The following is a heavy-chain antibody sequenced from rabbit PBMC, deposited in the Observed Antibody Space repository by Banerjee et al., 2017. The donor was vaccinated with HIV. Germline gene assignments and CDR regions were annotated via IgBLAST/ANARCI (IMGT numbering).Heavy chain of an antibody. CDR3: ARGYAYGYVGDAYTLTRLAL. J-gene: IGHJ3*01. CDR2: IDPVFGIT. Sequence: QEQLKETGGGLVQPGGSLTLSCQASGFDCSSYYMSWVRQAPGKGLEWIGYIDPVFGITYYASWVNGRFTISSHNAQNTVTLQMTSLTAADTATYFCARGYAYGYVGDAYTLTRLALWGPGTLVTVS. D-gene: IGHD6-1*01. V-gene: IGHV1S47*01. CDR1: GFDCSSYY.